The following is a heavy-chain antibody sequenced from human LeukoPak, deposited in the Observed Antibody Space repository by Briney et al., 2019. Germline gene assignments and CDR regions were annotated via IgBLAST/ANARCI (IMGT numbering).Heavy chain of an antibody. V-gene: IGHV3-30-3*01. D-gene: IGHD3-3*01. CDR2: ISYDGSNK. CDR1: GFTFSSYA. Sequence: GRSLRLSCAASGFTFSSYAMHWVRQAPGKGLEWVAVISYDGSNKYYADSVKGRFTISRDNSKNTLYLQMNSLRAEDTAVYYCARENLESWSTIDYWGQGTLVTASS. CDR3: ARENLESWSTIDY. J-gene: IGHJ4*02.